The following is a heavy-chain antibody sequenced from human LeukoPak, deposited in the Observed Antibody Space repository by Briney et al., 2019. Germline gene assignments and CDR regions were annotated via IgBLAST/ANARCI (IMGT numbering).Heavy chain of an antibody. CDR2: ISSSGGTI. Sequence: GGSLRLSCAASGFTFSDYYMSWIHQAPGKGLEWVSYISSSGGTIYYADSVKGRFTISRDNAKNSLFLQMNSLRAEDTAVYYCARGVRYCSGGSCSQLYGMDVWGQGTTVTVSS. V-gene: IGHV3-11*01. CDR3: ARGVRYCSGGSCSQLYGMDV. CDR1: GFTFSDYY. D-gene: IGHD2-15*01. J-gene: IGHJ6*02.